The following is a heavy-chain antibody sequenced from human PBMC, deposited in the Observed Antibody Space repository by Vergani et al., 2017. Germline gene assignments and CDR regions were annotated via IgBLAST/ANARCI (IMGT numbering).Heavy chain of an antibody. D-gene: IGHD2-2*02. J-gene: IGHJ5*02. Sequence: QVQLVQSGAEVKKPGSSVKVSCKASGGTFSSYTISWVRQAPGQGLEWMGRIIPIRGIANYAQKFQGRVTITADKSTSTAYMELSSLRSEDTAVYYCAREGEGYCSSTSCYRWFDPWGQGTLVTVSS. CDR1: GGTFSSYT. CDR2: IIPIRGIA. V-gene: IGHV1-69*08. CDR3: AREGEGYCSSTSCYRWFDP.